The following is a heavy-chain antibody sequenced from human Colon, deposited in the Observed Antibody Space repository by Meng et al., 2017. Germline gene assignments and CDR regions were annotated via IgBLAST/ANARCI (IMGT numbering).Heavy chain of an antibody. CDR1: GGSISIYY. CDR3: ARDGSGSRPFDY. Sequence: QLQEPVQGLVNLAEAPPLTCTFSGGSISIYYWTLIRQPAGKGLGWIGRIYSSGSTNYNPSLKSRVTMSVDTSKNQVSLNLTSVTAADTAVYYCARDGSGSRPFDYWGQGTLVTVSS. D-gene: IGHD3-10*01. V-gene: IGHV4-4*07. J-gene: IGHJ4*02. CDR2: IYSSGST.